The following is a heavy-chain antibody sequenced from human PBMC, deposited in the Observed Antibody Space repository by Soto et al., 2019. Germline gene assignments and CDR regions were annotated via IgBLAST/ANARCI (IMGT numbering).Heavy chain of an antibody. V-gene: IGHV1-69*12. D-gene: IGHD2-2*01. Sequence: QVQLVQSGAEVKKPGSSVKVSCKASGGTFSSYAISWVRQAPGQGLEWMGGIIPIFGTANYAQKFQGRVTITAHDSPSTAYMELSSLRSEDTAVYYCARHVPAAGYYYGMAVWGPGTTVTVSS. CDR1: GGTFSSYA. J-gene: IGHJ6*02. CDR3: ARHVPAAGYYYGMAV. CDR2: IIPIFGTA.